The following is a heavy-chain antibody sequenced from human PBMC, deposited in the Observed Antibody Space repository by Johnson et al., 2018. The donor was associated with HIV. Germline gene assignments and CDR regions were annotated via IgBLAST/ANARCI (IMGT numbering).Heavy chain of an antibody. J-gene: IGHJ3*02. D-gene: IGHD3-22*01. CDR3: ARGVRDSSGYPFAFDI. CDR2: INWNGGST. CDR1: GFTVSSNY. Sequence: VQLVESGGGLVQPGGSLRLSCPASGFTVSSNYMSWVRQPPGKGLEWVSGINWNGGSTGYADSVKGRFTISRDNANNSLYLQMNSLRAEDTALYYCARGVRDSSGYPFAFDIWGQGTMVSVSS. V-gene: IGHV3-20*04.